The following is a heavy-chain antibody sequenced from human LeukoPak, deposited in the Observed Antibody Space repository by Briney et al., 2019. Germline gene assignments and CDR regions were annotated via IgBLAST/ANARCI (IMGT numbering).Heavy chain of an antibody. V-gene: IGHV4-59*08. CDR2: IYYSGST. CDR3: ARHDGSSWYYAFDV. Sequence: PSETLSLTCTVSGVSISSYYWSWIRQPPGKGLEWIGYIYYSGSTNYNPSLKSRVTISLDTSKNQFSLKLRSVTAADTAVYYCARHDGSSWYYAFDVWGQGTMVTVSS. D-gene: IGHD6-13*01. J-gene: IGHJ3*01. CDR1: GVSISSYY.